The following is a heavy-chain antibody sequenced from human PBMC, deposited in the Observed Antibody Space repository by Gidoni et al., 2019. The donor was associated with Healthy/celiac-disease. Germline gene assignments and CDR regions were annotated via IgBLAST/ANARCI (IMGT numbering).Heavy chain of an antibody. CDR2: ISGSGGST. Sequence: EVQLLESGGGLVQPGGSLRLSCAASGFTFSSYAMSWVRQAPGKGLEWVSAISGSGGSTYYADSVKGRFTISRDNSKNTLYLQMNSLRAEDTAVYYCAKFPDFWSGYYEDAFDIWGQGTMVTVSS. D-gene: IGHD3-3*01. J-gene: IGHJ3*02. CDR3: AKFPDFWSGYYEDAFDI. CDR1: GFTFSSYA. V-gene: IGHV3-23*01.